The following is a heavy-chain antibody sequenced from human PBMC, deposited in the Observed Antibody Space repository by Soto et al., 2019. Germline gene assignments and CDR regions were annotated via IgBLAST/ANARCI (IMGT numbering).Heavy chain of an antibody. CDR2: IYFSGTT. J-gene: IGHJ5*02. Sequence: SETLSLTCTVSGGSLSPNYWTWIRQPPGKGLEWVGYIYFSGTTIYNPSLKSRVTISLDTSKSQFSLKLSSVTAADTAVYYCARERPDGARLDPWGQGTLVTVSS. CDR3: ARERPDGARLDP. CDR1: GGSLSPNY. D-gene: IGHD6-6*01. V-gene: IGHV4-4*08.